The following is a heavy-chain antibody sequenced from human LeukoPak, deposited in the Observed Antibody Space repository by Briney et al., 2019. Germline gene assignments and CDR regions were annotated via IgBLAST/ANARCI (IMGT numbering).Heavy chain of an antibody. CDR1: GYTFTMYY. J-gene: IGHJ1*01. Sequence: GASVKVSCKASGYTFTMYYIHWVRQAPGQGLEWMGIINPSGGSTSYAQKFQGRVTMTRDTSTSTVYMELSSLRSEDTAVYYCARDRFADYYDSSVQHWGQGTLVTVSS. CDR2: INPSGGST. V-gene: IGHV1-46*01. CDR3: ARDRFADYYDSSVQH. D-gene: IGHD3-22*01.